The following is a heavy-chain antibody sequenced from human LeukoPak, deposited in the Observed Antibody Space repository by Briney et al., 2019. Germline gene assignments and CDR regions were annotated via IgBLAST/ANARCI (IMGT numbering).Heavy chain of an antibody. CDR1: GGSISSPNYY. V-gene: IGHV4-61*02. J-gene: IGHJ5*02. CDR2: IYTSGST. Sequence: SETLSVTCTVSGGSISSPNYYWSWIRQPAGKGLEWIGRIYTSGSTNYNPSLKSRLTISLDTSKNQFSLKLSSVTAADTAVYYCARDHRESFYDFWSAFDPWGQGTLVTVSS. D-gene: IGHD3-3*01. CDR3: ARDHRESFYDFWSAFDP.